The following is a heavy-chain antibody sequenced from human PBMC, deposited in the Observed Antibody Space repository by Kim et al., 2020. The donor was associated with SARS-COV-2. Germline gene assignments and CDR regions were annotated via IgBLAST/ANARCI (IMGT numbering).Heavy chain of an antibody. V-gene: IGHV4-4*02. J-gene: IGHJ5*02. D-gene: IGHD6-19*01. CDR3: ARDQGGALVDLGQQWLGKGWFDP. CDR2: IYHSGST. Sequence: SETLSLTCAVSGGSISSSNWWSWVRQPPGKGLEWIGEIYHSGSTNYNPSLKSRVTISVDKSKNQFSLKLSSVTAADTAVYYCARDQGGALVDLGQQWLGKGWFDPWGQGTLVTVSS. CDR1: GGSISSSNW.